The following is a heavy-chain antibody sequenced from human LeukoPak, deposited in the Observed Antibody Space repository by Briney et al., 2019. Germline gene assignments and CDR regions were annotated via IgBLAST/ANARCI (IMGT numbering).Heavy chain of an antibody. Sequence: GASVTVSCKASGYTFTSYGISWVRQAPGQGLEWMGWISAYNGNTNYAQKLQGRVTMTTDTSTSTAYMELRSLRSDDTAVYYCAREGRYYDSSGYTVRYFQHWGQGTLVTVSS. CDR1: GYTFTSYG. J-gene: IGHJ1*01. D-gene: IGHD3-22*01. V-gene: IGHV1-18*01. CDR2: ISAYNGNT. CDR3: AREGRYYDSSGYTVRYFQH.